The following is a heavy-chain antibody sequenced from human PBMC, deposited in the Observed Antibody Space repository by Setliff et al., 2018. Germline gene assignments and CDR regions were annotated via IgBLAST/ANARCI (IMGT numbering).Heavy chain of an antibody. CDR1: GYMFISHY. D-gene: IGHD2-15*01. J-gene: IGHJ4*02. CDR3: ARGLSTFAGYYFDS. V-gene: IGHV1-46*01. CDR2: INPSGGST. Sequence: GASVKVSCKASGYMFISHYMHWVRQAPGQGLEWMGMINPSGGSTNYAQKFRGRVTMTRDTSTSTVHMDLSSLKSEDTAVYFCARGLSTFAGYYFDSWGQGTLVTVSS.